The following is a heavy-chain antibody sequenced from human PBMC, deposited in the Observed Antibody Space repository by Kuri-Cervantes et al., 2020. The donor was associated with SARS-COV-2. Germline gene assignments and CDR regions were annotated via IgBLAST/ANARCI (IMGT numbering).Heavy chain of an antibody. J-gene: IGHJ6*03. CDR1: GGSIISSSYY. CDR3: AREFPQGRIFGVVPTRYYYYYMDV. Sequence: ESLKISCTVSGGSIISSSYYWGWIRQPPGKGLEWIGSIYYSGSTYYNPSLKSRVTISVDTSKNQFSLKLSSVTAADTAVYYCAREFPQGRIFGVVPTRYYYYYMDVWGKGTTVTVSS. V-gene: IGHV4-39*07. CDR2: IYYSGST. D-gene: IGHD3-3*01.